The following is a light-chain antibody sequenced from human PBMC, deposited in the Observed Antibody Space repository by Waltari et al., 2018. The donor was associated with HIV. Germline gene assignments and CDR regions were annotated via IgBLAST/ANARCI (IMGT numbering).Light chain of an antibody. CDR1: QSLLYNSNNY. Sequence: DIVMTQSPDSVTVSLGARATISCQSSQSLLYNSNNYVAWYQQRPGQSPNLLIYGASTRNSGVPDRFSGSGSGTDFTLTISGLQAADAALYYCQQYYSSPTFGQGTKLEIK. CDR3: QQYYSSPT. J-gene: IGKJ2*01. V-gene: IGKV4-1*01. CDR2: GAS.